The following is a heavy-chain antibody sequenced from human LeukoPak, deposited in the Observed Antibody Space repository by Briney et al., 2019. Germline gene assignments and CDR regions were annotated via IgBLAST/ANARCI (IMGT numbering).Heavy chain of an antibody. V-gene: IGHV3-33*01. Sequence: GGSLRLSSAASGFTFSSCAMHWVRQAPGKGLEWVAVIWYDGSNRYYADSVKGRFTISRDNSKNALFLQMNSLRAEDTAVYYCARSEDSTLDYWGQGTLVTVSS. D-gene: IGHD3/OR15-3a*01. J-gene: IGHJ4*02. CDR1: GFTFSSCA. CDR3: ARSEDSTLDY. CDR2: IWYDGSNR.